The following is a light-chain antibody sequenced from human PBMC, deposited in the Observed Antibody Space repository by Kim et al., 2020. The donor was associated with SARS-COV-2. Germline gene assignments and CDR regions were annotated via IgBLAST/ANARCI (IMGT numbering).Light chain of an antibody. V-gene: IGKV1-39*01. CDR2: AAS. CDR1: QSIRSY. CDR3: QQTFSIPYT. J-gene: IGKJ2*01. Sequence: SAFVGERVTITCRASQSIRSYLNWYHQKPGKAPKALIYAASTLQSGIPSRFSGSGSGTDFTLTISSLQPEDCGTYYCQQTFSIPYTFGQGTKLEIK.